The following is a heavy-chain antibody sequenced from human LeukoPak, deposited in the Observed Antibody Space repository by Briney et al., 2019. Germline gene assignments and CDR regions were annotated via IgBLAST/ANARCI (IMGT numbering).Heavy chain of an antibody. CDR3: ARVSNPTIYSYGYSANWFDP. J-gene: IGHJ5*02. CDR1: GGSFSGYY. D-gene: IGHD5-18*01. CDR2: INHSGST. Sequence: PSETLSLTCAVYGGSFSGYYWSWIRQPPGKGLEWIGEINHSGSTNYNPSLKSRVTISVDTSKNQFSLKLSSVTAADTAVYYCARVSNPTIYSYGYSANWFDPWGQGTLVTVSS. V-gene: IGHV4-34*01.